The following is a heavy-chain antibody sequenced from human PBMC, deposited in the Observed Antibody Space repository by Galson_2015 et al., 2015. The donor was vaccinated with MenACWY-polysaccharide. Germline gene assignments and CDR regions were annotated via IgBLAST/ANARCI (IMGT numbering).Heavy chain of an antibody. Sequence: QSGAEVKKPGAPVKVSCKASGYTFTSYGISWVRQAPGQGLEWMGWISAYNGNANYAQKLQGRVTMTTDTSTSTAYMELRSLRSDDTAVYYCAREPVLRFVEWLPTNYYYYGMDVWGQGTTVTVSS. J-gene: IGHJ6*02. CDR1: GYTFTSYG. D-gene: IGHD3-3*01. CDR3: AREPVLRFVEWLPTNYYYYGMDV. V-gene: IGHV1-18*01. CDR2: ISAYNGNA.